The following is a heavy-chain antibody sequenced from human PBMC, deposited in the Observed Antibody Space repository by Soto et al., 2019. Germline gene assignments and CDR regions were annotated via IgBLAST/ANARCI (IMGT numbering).Heavy chain of an antibody. CDR2: IWYDGSNK. D-gene: IGHD3-3*01. CDR1: GFTFSSYG. CDR3: ARDRVNDFWSGYFPEPNDAFDI. V-gene: IGHV3-33*01. J-gene: IGHJ3*02. Sequence: GGSLRLSCAASGFTFSSYGMHWVRQAPGKGLERVAVIWYDGSNKYYADSVKGRFTISRDNSKNTLYLQMNSLRAEDTAVYYCARDRVNDFWSGYFPEPNDAFDIWGQGTMVTVSS.